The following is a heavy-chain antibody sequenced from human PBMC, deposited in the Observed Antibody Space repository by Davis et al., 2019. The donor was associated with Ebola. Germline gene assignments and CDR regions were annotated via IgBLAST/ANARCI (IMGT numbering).Heavy chain of an antibody. D-gene: IGHD2-15*01. J-gene: IGHJ4*02. CDR2: ISYDSTEL. Sequence: PGGSLRLSCAGSGFTFSYHAMHWVRQAPGEGLEWVAVISYDSTELQYRDSVKGRFTISRDNSRNTLDLQMNSLRVDDTAMYYCARGTVGGNCSDSNCYFDSWGQGTLVTVSS. CDR3: ARGTVGGNCSDSNCYFDS. V-gene: IGHV3-30*04. CDR1: GFTFSYHA.